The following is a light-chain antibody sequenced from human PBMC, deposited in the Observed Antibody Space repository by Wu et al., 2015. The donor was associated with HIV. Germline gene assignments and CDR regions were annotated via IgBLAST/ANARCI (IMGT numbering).Light chain of an antibody. CDR1: QNIDSW. V-gene: IGKV1-5*03. CDR2: KAS. J-gene: IGKJ1*01. CDR3: QQCYSYWT. Sequence: DIQMTQSPSTLSASVGDRVIITCRASQNIDSWLAWYQQKPGTAPKLLIYKASILESRVPSRFSGSGSGTQFTLTISSLQPDDFATYYCQQCYSYWTFGQGTKVEIK.